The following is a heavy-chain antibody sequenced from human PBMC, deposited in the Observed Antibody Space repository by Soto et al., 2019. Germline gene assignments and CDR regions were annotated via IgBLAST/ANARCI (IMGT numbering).Heavy chain of an antibody. Sequence: ASVKVSCKASGYTFTSYAMHWVRQAPGQRLEWMGWINAGNGNTKYSQKFQGRVTITRDTSASTAYMELSSLRSEDTAVYYCARDPPGISTSFNWFDPWGQGPLVTVPS. J-gene: IGHJ5*02. CDR3: ARDPPGISTSFNWFDP. CDR2: INAGNGNT. CDR1: GYTFTSYA. V-gene: IGHV1-3*01. D-gene: IGHD2-2*01.